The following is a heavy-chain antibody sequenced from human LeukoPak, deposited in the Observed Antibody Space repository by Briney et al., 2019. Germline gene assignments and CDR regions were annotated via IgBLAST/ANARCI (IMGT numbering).Heavy chain of an antibody. J-gene: IGHJ6*02. CDR3: AKDDYAYYYGMDV. CDR2: LSHDGNNE. D-gene: IGHD4-17*01. CDR1: GFTFSSYG. Sequence: GGSLRLSCAASGFTFSSYGMHWVRQAPGKGLEWVAALSHDGNNEFYADSVKGRFTISRDNSKNTLYLQMNSLRAEDTAVYYCAKDDYAYYYGMDVWDQGTTVTVSS. V-gene: IGHV3-30*18.